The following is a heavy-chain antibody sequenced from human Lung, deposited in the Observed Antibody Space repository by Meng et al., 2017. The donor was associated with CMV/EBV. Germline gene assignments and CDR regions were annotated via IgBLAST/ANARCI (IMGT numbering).Heavy chain of an antibody. Sequence: GGSLRLSCAASGFTFTNYWMTWVRQAPGKGLEWVANINEDGSVKHFVDSVKGRFTMSRDNAKNSVYLQMNGLRADDTAVYYYAREYWGPDYWGQGTLVTVSS. CDR3: AREYWGPDY. D-gene: IGHD7-27*01. V-gene: IGHV3-7*01. J-gene: IGHJ4*02. CDR1: GFTFTNYW. CDR2: INEDGSVK.